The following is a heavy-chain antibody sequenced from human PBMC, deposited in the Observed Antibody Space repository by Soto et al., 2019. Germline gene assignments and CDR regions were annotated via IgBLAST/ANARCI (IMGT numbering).Heavy chain of an antibody. CDR2: ISYDGSNK. V-gene: IGHV3-30*18. CDR1: GFTFSSYG. D-gene: IGHD2-21*02. J-gene: IGHJ3*02. CDR3: AKTPICGGDCRAGGAFDI. Sequence: GGSLRLSCAASGFTFSSYGMHWVRQAPGKGLEWVAVISYDGSNKYYADSVKGRFTISRDNSKNTLYLQMNSLRAEDTAVYYCAKTPICGGDCRAGGAFDIWGQGTMVTVSS.